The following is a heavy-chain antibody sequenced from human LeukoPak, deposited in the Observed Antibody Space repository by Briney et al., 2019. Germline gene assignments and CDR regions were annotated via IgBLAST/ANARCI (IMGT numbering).Heavy chain of an antibody. CDR3: VRGFYSPHY. CDR2: IYYSGRT. V-gene: IGHV4-59*01. D-gene: IGHD4-11*01. CDR1: GGSISSDY. J-gene: IGHJ4*02. Sequence: PSETLSLTCTVSGGSISSDYWSWVRQPPGKGLERIGYIYYSGRTYYNPSLKSRITISVDTSKNQFSLKLSSVTAADTAVYYCVRGFYSPHYWGQGTLVTVSS.